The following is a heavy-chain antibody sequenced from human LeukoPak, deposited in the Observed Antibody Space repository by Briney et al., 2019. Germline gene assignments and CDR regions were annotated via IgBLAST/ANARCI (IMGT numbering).Heavy chain of an antibody. CDR2: IYSGGST. V-gene: IGHV3-53*01. J-gene: IGHJ4*02. CDR3: ARGLYDRGWCVRDY. D-gene: IGHD2-8*02. CDR1: GFTVSSNY. Sequence: GGSLRLSCAASGFTVSSNYMSWVRQAPGKGLEWVSVIYSGGSTYYADSVKGRFTISRDNSKSTLYLQMNSLRAEDTAVYYCARGLYDRGWCVRDYWGQGTLVTVSS.